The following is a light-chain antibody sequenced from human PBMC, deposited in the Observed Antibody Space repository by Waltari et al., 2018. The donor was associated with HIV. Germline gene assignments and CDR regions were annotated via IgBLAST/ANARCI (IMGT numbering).Light chain of an antibody. CDR3: HQYASFSGT. Sequence: DIRLTQSPSTLSASAGARVAITCRAGQNVGAFLAWYQQKPGKPPKLLIFQASILEGGVPSRLSGSVSGSDFTLTINGLQSDDFATYYCHQYASFSGTFGQGTKVEF. J-gene: IGKJ1*01. V-gene: IGKV1-5*03. CDR1: QNVGAF. CDR2: QAS.